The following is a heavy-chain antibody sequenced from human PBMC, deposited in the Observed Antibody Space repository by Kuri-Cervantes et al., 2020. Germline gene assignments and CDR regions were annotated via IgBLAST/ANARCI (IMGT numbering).Heavy chain of an antibody. J-gene: IGHJ4*02. V-gene: IGHV4-30-4*01. CDR2: IYYSGST. CDR1: GGSISSGDYY. CDR3: ARDSGSSAGGY. D-gene: IGHD2-15*01. Sequence: SCTVSGGSISSGDYYWSWIRQPPGKGLEWIGYIYYSGSTYYNPSLKSRVTISVDTSKDQFSLKLSSVTAADTAVYYCARDSGSSAGGYWGQGTLVTVSS.